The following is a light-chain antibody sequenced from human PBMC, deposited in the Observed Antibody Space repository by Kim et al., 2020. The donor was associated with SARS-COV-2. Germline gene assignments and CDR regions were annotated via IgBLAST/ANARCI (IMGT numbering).Light chain of an antibody. CDR3: YSAVDNNWV. CDR1: VLAKKY. V-gene: IGLV3-27*01. CDR2: KDN. Sequence: SYELTQPSSVSVSQGQTARITCSGDVLAKKYARWFQQKPGQAPVLVIYKDNERPSGIPERFSGSSSGTTVTLTISGAQVEDEADYYCYSAVDNNWV. J-gene: IGLJ3*02.